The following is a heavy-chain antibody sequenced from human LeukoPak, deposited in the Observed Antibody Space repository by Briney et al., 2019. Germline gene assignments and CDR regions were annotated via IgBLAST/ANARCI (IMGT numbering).Heavy chain of an antibody. V-gene: IGHV1-46*01. Sequence: ASVKVSCKASGYTFTSYYMHWVRQAPGQGLEWMGIINPSGGSTSYAQKSQGRVTMARDTSTSTVYMELSSLRSEDTAVYYCARGSSGWYSVAYWGQGTLVTVSS. CDR3: ARGSSGWYSVAY. J-gene: IGHJ4*02. D-gene: IGHD6-19*01. CDR1: GYTFTSYY. CDR2: INPSGGST.